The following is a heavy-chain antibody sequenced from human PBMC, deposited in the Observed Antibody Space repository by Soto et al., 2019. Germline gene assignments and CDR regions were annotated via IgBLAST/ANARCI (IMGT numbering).Heavy chain of an antibody. CDR2: INAANGDT. Sequence: ASVEVSCKASGYTFTSYGIHWVRQAPGQRLEWMGWINAANGDTKYSPKFQGRVTITRDTSASTAYMKLSSLRSEDTAVYYCVRRHVSATGIDWFDPWGQGTLVTVSS. V-gene: IGHV1-3*01. J-gene: IGHJ5*02. CDR1: GYTFTSYG. CDR3: VRRHVSATGIDWFDP. D-gene: IGHD6-13*01.